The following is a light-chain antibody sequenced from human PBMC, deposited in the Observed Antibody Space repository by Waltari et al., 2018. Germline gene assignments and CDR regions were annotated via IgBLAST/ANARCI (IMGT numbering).Light chain of an antibody. CDR1: QSVATY. V-gene: IGKV3-11*01. Sequence: EIVLTQSPATLSLSPGEKATLSCRASQSVATYLGWYQQKPGQAPRLLISDASHRATGIPARFSGSGSGTDFTLTISSLEPEDFAVYYCQQRSTWPLTFGGGTKVEIK. CDR3: QQRSTWPLT. J-gene: IGKJ4*01. CDR2: DAS.